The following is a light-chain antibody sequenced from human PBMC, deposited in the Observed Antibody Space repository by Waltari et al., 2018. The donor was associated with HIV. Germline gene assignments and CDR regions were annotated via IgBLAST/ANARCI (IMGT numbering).Light chain of an antibody. Sequence: ETVMTQSPATLSVSPGERATLSCRASQSVSSNLAWYQQKPGQAPRLLIYGASTRATGTPARFSGSGSGTEFTLTISSLQSEDFAVYYCQQYNEWPAWTFGQGTKVEIK. CDR3: QQYNEWPAWT. J-gene: IGKJ1*01. CDR2: GAS. V-gene: IGKV3-15*01. CDR1: QSVSSN.